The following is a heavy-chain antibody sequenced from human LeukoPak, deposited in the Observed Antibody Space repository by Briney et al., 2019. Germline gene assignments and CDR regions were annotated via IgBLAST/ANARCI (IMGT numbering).Heavy chain of an antibody. CDR2: ISGSGCST. D-gene: IGHD1-26*01. V-gene: IGHV3-64D*09. CDR3: VKERSGGFFDY. Sequence: GGSLRLSCSASGFTFNSYAMHWVRQAPGKGLEYVSAISGSGCSTYYADLVKGRFTISRDNSKNTLYLQVSSLRPEDTAVYFCVKERSGGFFDYWGQGTLVTVSS. J-gene: IGHJ4*02. CDR1: GFTFNSYA.